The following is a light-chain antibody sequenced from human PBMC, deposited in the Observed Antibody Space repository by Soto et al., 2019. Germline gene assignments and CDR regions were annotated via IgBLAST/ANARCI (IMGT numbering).Light chain of an antibody. J-gene: IGKJ4*01. CDR2: DTF. V-gene: IGKV3-11*01. CDR3: QQHNSWPLT. Sequence: EIVLTQSPATLSLSPGERATLSCRASQSVSNYLAWYRQKPGQAPRLLIFDTFNRATGIPARFSGSGSGTDFTLTISSLEPEDFAVYYCQQHNSWPLTFGGGTRVDVK. CDR1: QSVSNY.